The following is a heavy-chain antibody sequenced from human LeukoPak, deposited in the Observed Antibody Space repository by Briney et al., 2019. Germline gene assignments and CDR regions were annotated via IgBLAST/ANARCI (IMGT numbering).Heavy chain of an antibody. CDR3: TTDSGYYGSGSFTY. J-gene: IGHJ4*02. Sequence: GGSLRLSCAASGFTFSNAWMSWVRQAPGKGLEWVGRIKSKTDGGTTDYAAPVKGRFTISRGDSKNTLYLQMNSLKTEDTAVYYCTTDSGYYGSGSFTYWGQGTLVTVSS. D-gene: IGHD3-10*01. CDR2: IKSKTDGGTT. V-gene: IGHV3-15*01. CDR1: GFTFSNAW.